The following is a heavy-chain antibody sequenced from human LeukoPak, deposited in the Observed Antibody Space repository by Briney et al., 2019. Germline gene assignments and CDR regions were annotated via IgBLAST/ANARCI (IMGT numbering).Heavy chain of an antibody. CDR3: ARAGGFLEWLLADYFDY. D-gene: IGHD3-3*01. CDR1: GFTFSSYW. V-gene: IGHV3-74*01. Sequence: AGGSLRLSCAASGFTFSSYWMHWVRQAPGKGLGWVSRINSDGSSTNYADSVKGRFTISTDNAKNTLYLQMNSLRAEDTAVYYCARAGGFLEWLLADYFDYWGQGTLVTVSS. CDR2: INSDGSST. J-gene: IGHJ4*02.